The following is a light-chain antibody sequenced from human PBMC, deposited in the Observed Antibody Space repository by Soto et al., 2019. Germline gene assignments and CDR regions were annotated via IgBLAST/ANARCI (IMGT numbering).Light chain of an antibody. CDR1: QSISSY. J-gene: IGKJ1*01. CDR2: AAS. Sequence: DIQMTQSPSSLSAXVGDRVTITCRASQSISSYLNWYQQKPGKAPKLLIYAASSLQSGVPSRFSGSGSGTDFTLTISSLQPEDFATYYCQQSYSTSVTFGQGTKVDIK. V-gene: IGKV1-39*01. CDR3: QQSYSTSVT.